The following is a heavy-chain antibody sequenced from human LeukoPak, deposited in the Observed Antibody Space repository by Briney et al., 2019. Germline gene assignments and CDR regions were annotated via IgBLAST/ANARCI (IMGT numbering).Heavy chain of an antibody. CDR1: GYSISSGYY. CDR3: ATTGPYYYDSSGYPPGAFDI. Sequence: SETPSLTCTVSGYSISSGYYWGWIRQPPGKGLEWIGSIYHSGSTYYNPSLKSRVTISVDTSKNQFSLKLSSVTAADTAVYYCATTGPYYYDSSGYPPGAFDIWGQGTMVTVSS. CDR2: IYHSGST. J-gene: IGHJ3*02. D-gene: IGHD3-22*01. V-gene: IGHV4-38-2*02.